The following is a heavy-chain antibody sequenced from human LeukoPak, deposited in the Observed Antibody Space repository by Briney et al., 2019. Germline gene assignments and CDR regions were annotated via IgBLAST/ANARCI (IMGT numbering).Heavy chain of an antibody. D-gene: IGHD6-13*01. CDR1: GGSISSYY. Sequence: SETLSLTCSVSGGSISSYYWSWIRQPPGKGLECIGYIYYSGSTNYNPSLKRRVTISVDASKNQFSVNLSSVTAADTGVYYCATATYSSSWYPHGYFDPWGRGTLVTVSS. CDR3: ATATYSSSWYPHGYFDP. J-gene: IGHJ2*01. CDR2: IYYSGST. V-gene: IGHV4-59*01.